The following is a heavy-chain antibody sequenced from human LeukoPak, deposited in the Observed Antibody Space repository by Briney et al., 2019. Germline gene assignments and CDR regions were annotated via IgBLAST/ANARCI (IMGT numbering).Heavy chain of an antibody. CDR2: IYTSGST. CDR3: ARDGNSYGPDFDY. J-gene: IGHJ4*02. D-gene: IGHD5-18*01. V-gene: IGHV4-4*07. Sequence: SETLSLTCTVSGGSISSYYWSWIRRPAGKGLEWIGRIYTSGSTNYNPSLKSRVTMSVDTSKNQFSLKLSSVTAADTAVYYCARDGNSYGPDFDYWGQGTLVTVSS. CDR1: GGSISSYY.